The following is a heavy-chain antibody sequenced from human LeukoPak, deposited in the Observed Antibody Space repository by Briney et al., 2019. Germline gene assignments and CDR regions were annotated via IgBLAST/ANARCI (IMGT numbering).Heavy chain of an antibody. CDR3: ARKYYYGSGFDP. CDR2: IYYSGST. V-gene: IGHV4-39*07. D-gene: IGHD3-10*01. J-gene: IGHJ5*02. CDR1: GGSISSSNYY. Sequence: SKTLSLTCAVSGGSISSSNYYWGWIRQPPGKGLEWIGSIYYSGSTYYNPSLKSRVTISVDTSKNQFSLQLSSVTAADTAVYYCARKYYYGSGFDPWGQGTLVTVSS.